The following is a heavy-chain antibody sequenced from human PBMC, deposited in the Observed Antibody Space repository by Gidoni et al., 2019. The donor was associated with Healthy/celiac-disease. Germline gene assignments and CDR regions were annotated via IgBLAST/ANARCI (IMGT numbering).Heavy chain of an antibody. CDR3: AKVPGEYYYDSSGYYYFDY. Sequence: EVQLLESGGGLVQPGGSLRLSCAASGFSFSSYAMSWVRQAPGKGLGLVSAISGSGGSTYYADSVKGRFTISRDNSKNTLYLQMNSLRAEDTAVYYCAKVPGEYYYDSSGYYYFDYWGQGTLVTVSS. D-gene: IGHD3-22*01. CDR1: GFSFSSYA. CDR2: ISGSGGST. J-gene: IGHJ4*02. V-gene: IGHV3-23*01.